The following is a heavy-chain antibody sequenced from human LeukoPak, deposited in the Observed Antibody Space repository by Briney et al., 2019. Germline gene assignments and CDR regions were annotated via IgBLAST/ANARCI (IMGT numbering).Heavy chain of an antibody. J-gene: IGHJ6*03. CDR3: ARDSHRYCSSTSCPSRDYYMDV. D-gene: IGHD2-2*01. V-gene: IGHV4-39*07. CDR2: IYHSGNT. CDR1: GGSISSGSYY. Sequence: SETLSLTCTVSGGSISSGSYYWGWIRQPPGKGLEWIGSIYHSGNTYYNPSLKSRVTMSVDTSKNQFSLNLRSVTAADTAVYYCARDSHRYCSSTSCPSRDYYMDVWGKGTTVTVS.